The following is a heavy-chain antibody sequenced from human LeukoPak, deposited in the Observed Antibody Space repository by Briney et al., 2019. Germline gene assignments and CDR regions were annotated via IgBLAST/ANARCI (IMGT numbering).Heavy chain of an antibody. J-gene: IGHJ5*02. CDR3: ARGYTSSGNVNNWFDP. CDR1: GFAFSDYW. V-gene: IGHV3-74*01. CDR2: INSDGSSS. D-gene: IGHD6-6*01. Sequence: GGSLRLSCAVSGFAFSDYWMEWVRQTPGKGLVWVSRINSDGSSSNYADSVKGRFTISRDNAKNTVYLQMNSLTVDDTAVYYCARGYTSSGNVNNWFDPWGQGTLVTVSS.